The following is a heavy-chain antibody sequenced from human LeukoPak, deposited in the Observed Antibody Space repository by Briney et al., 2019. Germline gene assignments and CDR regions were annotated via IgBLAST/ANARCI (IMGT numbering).Heavy chain of an antibody. CDR2: ISSSGSPI. V-gene: IGHV3-48*03. CDR1: GFTFSSYE. CDR3: ARDSLNYGMDV. J-gene: IGHJ6*04. Sequence: GRSLRLSCAASGFTFSSYEMNWVRQAPGKGLEWVSYISSSGSPIYYADSVKGRFTISRDNAKNSLYLQMNSLRAEDTAVYYCARDSLNYGMDVWGKGTTVTVSS.